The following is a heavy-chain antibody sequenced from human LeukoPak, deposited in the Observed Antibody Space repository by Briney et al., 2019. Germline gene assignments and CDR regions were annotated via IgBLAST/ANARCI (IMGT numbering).Heavy chain of an antibody. CDR1: GGSISSYY. D-gene: IGHD3-9*01. V-gene: IGHV4-59*01. Sequence: SETLSLTCTVSGGSISSYYWSWIRQPPGKGLEWIGYIYYSGSTNYNPSLKSRVTISVDTSKNQFSLKLSSVTAADTAVYYCARQSYDILTGDAFDIWGQGTMVTVSS. J-gene: IGHJ3*02. CDR2: IYYSGST. CDR3: ARQSYDILTGDAFDI.